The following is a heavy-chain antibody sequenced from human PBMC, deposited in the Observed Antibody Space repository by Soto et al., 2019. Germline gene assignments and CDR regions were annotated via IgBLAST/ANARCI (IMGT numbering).Heavy chain of an antibody. CDR3: AMVDVYVTTSPQDV. D-gene: IGHD3-16*01. CDR1: GYTFTRYG. J-gene: IGHJ6*02. Sequence: QVQLVQSGAEVKNPGASVKVSCKASGYTFTRYGIGWARQAPGQGLEWMGWINTYNGNTNYAQNVQGRVTLTTDTXXSTGDMELRSLRSNDTAIYYCAMVDVYVTTSPQDVWGQGTTVIVSS. CDR2: INTYNGNT. V-gene: IGHV1-18*01.